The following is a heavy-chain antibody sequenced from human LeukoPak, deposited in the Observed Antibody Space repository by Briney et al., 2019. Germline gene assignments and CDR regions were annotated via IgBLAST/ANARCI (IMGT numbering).Heavy chain of an antibody. CDR2: IYYSGST. CDR1: GGSVNGYY. V-gene: IGHV4-59*02. J-gene: IGHJ2*01. CDR3: ARELAYCGGDCYPRYFDL. D-gene: IGHD2-21*02. Sequence: SETLSLTCTVSGGSVNGYYWNWIRQAPGKGLEWIAYIYYSGSTNYNPSLKSRVTISVDTSKNQFSLRLNSVTAADTAVYYCARELAYCGGDCYPRYFDLWGRGTLVTVSS.